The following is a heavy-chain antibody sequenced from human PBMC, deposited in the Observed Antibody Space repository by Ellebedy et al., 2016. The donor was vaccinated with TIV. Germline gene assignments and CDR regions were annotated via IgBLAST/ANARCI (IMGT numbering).Heavy chain of an antibody. CDR3: ARDSYSSGWYPVYGMDV. CDR1: GFTFSSYG. Sequence: GGSLRLXCAASGFTFSSYGMNWVRQAPGKGLEWVSYISSSSSTIYYADSVKGRFTISRDNAKNSLYLQMNSLRDEDTAVYYCARDSYSSGWYPVYGMDVWGQGTTVTVSS. V-gene: IGHV3-48*02. J-gene: IGHJ6*02. D-gene: IGHD6-19*01. CDR2: ISSSSSTI.